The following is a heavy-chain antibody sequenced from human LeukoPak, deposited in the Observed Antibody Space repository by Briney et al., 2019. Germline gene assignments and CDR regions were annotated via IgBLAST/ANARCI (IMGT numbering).Heavy chain of an antibody. Sequence: GASVKVSCKASGYTFTSYYMHWVRQAPGQGLEWMGIINPSGGSTSYAQKFQGRVTMTRDMSTSTVYMELSSLRSEDTAVYYCARESAARNSDYWGQGTLVTVSS. J-gene: IGHJ4*02. D-gene: IGHD6-6*01. V-gene: IGHV1-46*01. CDR2: INPSGGST. CDR1: GYTFTSYY. CDR3: ARESAARNSDY.